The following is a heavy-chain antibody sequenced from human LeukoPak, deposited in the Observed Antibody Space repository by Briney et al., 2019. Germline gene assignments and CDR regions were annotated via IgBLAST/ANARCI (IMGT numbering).Heavy chain of an antibody. Sequence: GGSLKLSCATSGFTFNGSALHWVRQASGQGLEWVGRIRSKAHRYATAYAASVKGRFTASRDDSKNTAYLQMNSLKTEDTAIYYCTRRHYGDYVVDNWGQGTLVTVSS. CDR2: IRSKAHRYAT. D-gene: IGHD4-17*01. V-gene: IGHV3-73*01. CDR3: TRRHYGDYVVDN. J-gene: IGHJ4*02. CDR1: GFTFNGSA.